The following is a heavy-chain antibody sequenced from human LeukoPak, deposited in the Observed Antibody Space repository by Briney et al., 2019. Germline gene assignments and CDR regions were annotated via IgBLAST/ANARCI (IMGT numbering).Heavy chain of an antibody. J-gene: IGHJ4*02. CDR2: IYYSGNT. CDR3: ARLSEGDSSGYYYFDY. V-gene: IGHV4-39*01. D-gene: IGHD3-22*01. CDR1: GGSISSSSYY. Sequence: SETLSLTCTVSGGSISSSSYYWAWIRQPPGKGLEWIGSIYYSGNTYYSPSLKSRVTISVDTSKNQFSLKLSSVTAADTAVYYCARLSEGDSSGYYYFDYWGQGTLVTVSS.